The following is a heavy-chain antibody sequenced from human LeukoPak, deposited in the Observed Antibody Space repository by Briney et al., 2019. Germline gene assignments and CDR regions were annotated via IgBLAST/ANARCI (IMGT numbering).Heavy chain of an antibody. CDR3: ARCGSYYGSGKDWFDP. V-gene: IGHV1-69*10. Sequence: PVKASYTPSGGTFSLYAIIWVRRAPGHRVKWRGGIVPILGIANYAQNFQRGVTITADNSTRPAYMELSSLRSEDTAVYFCARCGSYYGSGKDWFDPWGQGTLVSVS. D-gene: IGHD3-10*01. J-gene: IGHJ5*02. CDR2: IVPILGIA. CDR1: GGTFSLYA.